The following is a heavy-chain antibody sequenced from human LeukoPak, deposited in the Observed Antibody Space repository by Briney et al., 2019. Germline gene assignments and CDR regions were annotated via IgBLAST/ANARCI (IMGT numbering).Heavy chain of an antibody. D-gene: IGHD5-24*01. J-gene: IGHJ5*02. CDR3: ARRYRRDGYRWFDP. CDR2: IYYSGST. V-gene: IGHV4-59*08. CDR1: GGSISSYY. Sequence: SETLSLTCTVSGGSISSYYWSWIRQPPGKGLEWIGYIYYSGSTNYNPSLKSRVTISVDTSKNQFSLKLSSVTAADTAAYYCARRYRRDGYRWFDPWGQGTLVTVSS.